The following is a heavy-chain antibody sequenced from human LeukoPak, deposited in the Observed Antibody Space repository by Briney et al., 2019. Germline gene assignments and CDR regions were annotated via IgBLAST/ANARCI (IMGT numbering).Heavy chain of an antibody. CDR3: ARVGCSSTSCYFSPDAFDI. V-gene: IGHV4-59*01. CDR1: GGSFSSYY. CDR2: IYYSGST. J-gene: IGHJ3*02. D-gene: IGHD2-2*01. Sequence: SETLSLTCAVYGGSFSSYYWSWIRQPPGKGLEWIGYIYYSGSTNYNPSLKSRVTISVDTSKNQFSLKLSSVTAADTAVYYCARVGCSSTSCYFSPDAFDIWGQGTMVTVSS.